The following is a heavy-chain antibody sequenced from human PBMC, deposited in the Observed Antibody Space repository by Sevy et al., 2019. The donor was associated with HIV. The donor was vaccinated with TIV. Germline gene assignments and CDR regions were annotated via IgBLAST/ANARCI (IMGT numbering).Heavy chain of an antibody. CDR3: TRGPSGFSGSDLAY. D-gene: IGHD3-22*01. V-gene: IGHV1-2*02. J-gene: IGHJ4*02. Sequence: ASVKVSCKASGYTFTGYYMHWVRQAPGLGLEWMGWINPNSGGTKYAQMFQGRVTMTRETSISTAYMELSMLKSDDTAVYYCTRGPSGFSGSDLAYWGQGTLVTVSS. CDR2: INPNSGGT. CDR1: GYTFTGYY.